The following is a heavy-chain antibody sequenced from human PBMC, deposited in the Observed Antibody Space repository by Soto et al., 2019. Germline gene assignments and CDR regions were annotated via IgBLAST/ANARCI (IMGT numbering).Heavy chain of an antibody. CDR3: AKVSSGGSCCGS. CDR1: GFTFSSYG. J-gene: IGHJ4*02. CDR2: ISYDGSNK. V-gene: IGHV3-30*18. D-gene: IGHD2-15*01. Sequence: QVQLVESGGGVVQPGRSLRLSCAASGFTFSSYGMHWVRQAPGKGLEWVAVISYDGSNKYYADSVKGRFTISRDNSKNTLYPQMNSLRAEETAVYYCAKVSSGGSCCGSWGQGTLVTASS.